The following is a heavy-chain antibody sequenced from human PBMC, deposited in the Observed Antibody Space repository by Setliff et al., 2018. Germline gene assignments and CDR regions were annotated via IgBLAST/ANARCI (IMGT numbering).Heavy chain of an antibody. CDR3: ARDRISRYYDSGAHAFDI. CDR1: GGTFSSYA. D-gene: IGHD3-22*01. CDR2: IIPIFGTA. V-gene: IGHV1-69*05. Sequence: SVKVSCKASGGTFSSYAISWVRQAPGQGLEWMGGIIPIFGTANYAQKFQGRVTITTDESTSTAYMELSSLRSEDTAVYYCARDRISRYYDSGAHAFDIWGQGTMVTVSS. J-gene: IGHJ3*02.